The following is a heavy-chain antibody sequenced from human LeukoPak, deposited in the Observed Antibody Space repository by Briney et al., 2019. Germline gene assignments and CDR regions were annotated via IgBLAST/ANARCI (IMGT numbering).Heavy chain of an antibody. CDR2: ISAYNGNT. CDR3: ARNVDTAMVTSWPLDY. D-gene: IGHD5-18*01. J-gene: IGHJ4*02. V-gene: IGHV1-18*01. CDR1: GYTFTSYG. Sequence: ASVKVSCKASGYTFTSYGISWVRQAPGQGLEWMGWISAYNGNTNYAQKLQGRVTMTTDTSTSTAYMELRSLRSDDTAVYYCARNVDTAMVTSWPLDYWGQGTLVTVSS.